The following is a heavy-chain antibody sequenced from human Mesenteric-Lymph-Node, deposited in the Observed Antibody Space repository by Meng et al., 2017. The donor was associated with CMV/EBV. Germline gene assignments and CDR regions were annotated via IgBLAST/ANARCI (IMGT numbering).Heavy chain of an antibody. CDR2: INPSGDTT. Sequence: SVKVSCKASGYTFTNYYIHWVRQAPGQGLEWIARINPSGDTTTYAQKLQGRVTLTRDTSTTTVSLELTSLRSEDTAVYYCARDTPGDDKWDWGQGTLVTVSS. J-gene: IGHJ1*01. CDR1: GYTFTNYY. V-gene: IGHV1-46*04. D-gene: IGHD4-17*01. CDR3: ARDTPGDDKWD.